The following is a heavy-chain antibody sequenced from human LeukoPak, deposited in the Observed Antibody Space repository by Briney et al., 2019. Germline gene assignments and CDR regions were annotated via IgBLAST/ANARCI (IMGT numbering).Heavy chain of an antibody. Sequence: PGWALRLSRAACGFTFSSYAMSDLRQAPGRGRDGVSDSSGSGGSTHHADSVKGRFTLSRDNSKNPLYLQMNSLRAEDTAVYYCAKSLGATTTLFDHWGQGTLVTVSS. CDR1: GFTFSSYA. J-gene: IGHJ4*02. V-gene: IGHV3-23*01. CDR2: SSGSGGST. CDR3: AKSLGATTTLFDH. D-gene: IGHD1-26*01.